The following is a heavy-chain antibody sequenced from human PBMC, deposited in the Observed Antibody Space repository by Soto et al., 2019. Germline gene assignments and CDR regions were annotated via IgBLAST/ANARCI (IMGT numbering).Heavy chain of an antibody. CDR1: GGSISSFD. CDR2: ISDTGST. D-gene: IGHD3-22*01. CDR3: ARQGTSGYAFDS. Sequence: SETLSLTCTVSGGSISSFDWNWIRQSPGKGLEWIGYISDTGSTNYNPSLKSRVTISVDTSKKQFSLKLSSVTAADTAVYYCARQGTSGYAFDSWGPGTLVTVSS. J-gene: IGHJ4*02. V-gene: IGHV4-59*08.